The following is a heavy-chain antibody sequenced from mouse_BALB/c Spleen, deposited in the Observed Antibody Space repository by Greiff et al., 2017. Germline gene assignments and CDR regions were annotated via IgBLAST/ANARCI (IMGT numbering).Heavy chain of an antibody. D-gene: IGHD1-1*01. CDR2: IDPANGNT. Sequence: EVKLQQSGAELVKPGASVKLSCTASGFNIKDTYMHWVKQRPEQGLEWIGRIDPANGNTKYDPKFQGKATITADTSSNTAYLQLSSLTSEDTAVYYCASLGSSYAMDYWGQGTSVTVSS. CDR3: ASLGSSYAMDY. J-gene: IGHJ4*01. CDR1: GFNIKDTY. V-gene: IGHV14-3*02.